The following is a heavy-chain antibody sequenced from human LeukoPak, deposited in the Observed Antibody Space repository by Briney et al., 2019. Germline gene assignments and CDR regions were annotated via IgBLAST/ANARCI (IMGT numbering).Heavy chain of an antibody. V-gene: IGHV4-34*01. D-gene: IGHD3-22*01. CDR3: ARTKWLFYYFDY. J-gene: IGHJ4*02. CDR2: INHSGST. CDR1: GGSFSGYY. Sequence: SETLSLTCAVYGGSFSGYYWSWIRQPPGKGLEWIGEINHSGSTNYNPSLKSRVTISVDTSKNQFSLKLSSVTAADTAVYYCARTKWLFYYFDYWGQGTLVTVSS.